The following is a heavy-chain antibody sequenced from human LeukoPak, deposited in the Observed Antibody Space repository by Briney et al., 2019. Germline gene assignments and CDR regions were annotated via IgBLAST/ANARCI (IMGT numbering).Heavy chain of an antibody. V-gene: IGHV4-30-2*01. CDR3: ARGGRYSYGPPFDY. D-gene: IGHD5-18*01. CDR1: GGSISSGGYS. CDR2: IYHSGST. Sequence: SSQTLSLTCAVSGGSISSGGYSWSWIRQPPGKGLEWIGYIYHSGSTYYNPSLKSRVTISVDRSKNQFSLKLSSMTAADTAVYYCARGGRYSYGPPFDYWGQGTLVTVSS. J-gene: IGHJ4*02.